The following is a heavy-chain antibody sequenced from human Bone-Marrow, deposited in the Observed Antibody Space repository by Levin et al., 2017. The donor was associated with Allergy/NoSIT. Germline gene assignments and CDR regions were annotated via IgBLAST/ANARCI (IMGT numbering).Heavy chain of an antibody. CDR1: GFTFSNAW. CDR3: TTRTPIKAYYDILTGPAGDAFDI. D-gene: IGHD3-9*01. CDR2: IKSKTDGGTT. Sequence: GESLKISCAASGFTFSNAWMSWVRQAPGKGLEWVGRIKSKTDGGTTDYAAPVKGRFTISRDDSKNTLYLQMNSLKTEDTAVYYCTTRTPIKAYYDILTGPAGDAFDIWGQGTMVTVSS. J-gene: IGHJ3*02. V-gene: IGHV3-15*01.